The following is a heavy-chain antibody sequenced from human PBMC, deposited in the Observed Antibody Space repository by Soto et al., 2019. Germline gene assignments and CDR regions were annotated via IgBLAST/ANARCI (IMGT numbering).Heavy chain of an antibody. V-gene: IGHV4-59*01. CDR2: IYYSGST. CDR1: GGSISSYY. Sequence: QVQLQESGPGLVKPSETLSLTCTVSGGSISSYYWSWIRQPPGKGLEWIGYIYYSGSTNYNPSLKSRVTISVDTSKNQFSLKLSSVTAADTAVYYCARQRGWPQLMSGWFDPWGQGTLVTVSS. D-gene: IGHD5-12*01. J-gene: IGHJ5*02. CDR3: ARQRGWPQLMSGWFDP.